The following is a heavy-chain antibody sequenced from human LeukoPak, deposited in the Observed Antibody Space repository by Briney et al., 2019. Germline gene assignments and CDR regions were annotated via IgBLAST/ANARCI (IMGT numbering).Heavy chain of an antibody. CDR2: IDSDGSST. J-gene: IGHJ4*02. D-gene: IGHD2-15*01. Sequence: QPGGSLRLSCATSGFTFRNAWMSWVRQAPGKGLVWVSRIDSDGSSTIYADSVKGRFTISRDNAKNTLNLQMNSLRAEDTALYYCARSGAPTPDYWGQGTLVIVSS. CDR1: GFTFRNAW. V-gene: IGHV3-74*01. CDR3: ARSGAPTPDY.